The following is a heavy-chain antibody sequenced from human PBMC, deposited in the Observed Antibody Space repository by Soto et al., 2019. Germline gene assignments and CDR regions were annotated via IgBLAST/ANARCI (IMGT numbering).Heavy chain of an antibody. CDR2: IYYSGST. CDR3: ARERRGYSYGYSWFDP. CDR1: GGSISSGDYY. V-gene: IGHV4-30-4*01. D-gene: IGHD5-18*01. Sequence: SETLSLTCTVSGGSISSGDYYWSWIRQPPGKGLEWIGYIYYSGSTYYNPSLKSRVTISVDTSKNQFSLKLSSVTAADTAVYYCARERRGYSYGYSWFDPWGQGTLVTVSS. J-gene: IGHJ5*02.